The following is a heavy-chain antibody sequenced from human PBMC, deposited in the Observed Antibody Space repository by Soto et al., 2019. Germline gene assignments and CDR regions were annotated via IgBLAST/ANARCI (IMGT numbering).Heavy chain of an antibody. CDR3: AKGGGYDHYGAYFDY. V-gene: IGHV1-69*06. CDR1: GGTFSSYA. Sequence: GASAKVSCKASGGTFSSYAISWVRQAPGQGLEWMGGIIPIFGTANYAQKFQGRVTITADKSTSTAYMELSSLRSEDTAVYYCAKGGGYDHYGAYFDYWGQGTLVTVSS. J-gene: IGHJ4*02. CDR2: IIPIFGTA. D-gene: IGHD5-12*01.